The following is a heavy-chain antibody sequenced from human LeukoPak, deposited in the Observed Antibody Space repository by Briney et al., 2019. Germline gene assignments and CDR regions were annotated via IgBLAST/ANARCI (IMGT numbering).Heavy chain of an antibody. CDR3: ARDFALLWLGDKPFDY. Sequence: ASVTVSFKASGYTFSVYGFSWVRQAPGPGLEWMGWISALNGNTYYVQKFKGRVTMTTDSSTNTAYMELRSLRSDDTAVYFCARDFALLWLGDKPFDYWGQGTLVTVSS. CDR2: ISALNGNT. CDR1: GYTFSVYG. D-gene: IGHD3-10*01. J-gene: IGHJ4*02. V-gene: IGHV1-18*01.